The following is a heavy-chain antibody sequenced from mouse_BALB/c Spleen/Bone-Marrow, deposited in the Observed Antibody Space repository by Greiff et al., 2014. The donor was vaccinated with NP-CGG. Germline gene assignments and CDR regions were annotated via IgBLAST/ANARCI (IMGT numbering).Heavy chain of an antibody. V-gene: IGHV2-9*02. Sequence: QVQLQQSGPGLVAPSQSLSITCTVSGFSLTSYGVHWVRQPPGKGLEWLGVIWAGGSTNYNSALMSRLSISKDNSKSQVLLKMNSLQTDDTAMYYCARYGYFYAMDYWGQGTSVTVSS. D-gene: IGHD2-2*01. J-gene: IGHJ4*01. CDR1: GFSLTSYG. CDR3: ARYGYFYAMDY. CDR2: IWAGGST.